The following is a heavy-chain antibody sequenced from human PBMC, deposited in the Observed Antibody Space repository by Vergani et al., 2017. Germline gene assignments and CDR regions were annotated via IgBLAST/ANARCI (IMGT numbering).Heavy chain of an antibody. CDR3: ACGPWGRMTTVTVDY. CDR2: IKQDGSEK. Sequence: EVQLVESGGGLVQPGGSLRLSCAASGFTFSSYWMSWVRQAPGKGLEWVANIKQDGSEKYYVDSVKGRFTISRDNAKNSLYRQMNSLRAENTAVYYCACGPWGRMTTVTVDYWGQGTLVTVSS. V-gene: IGHV3-7*01. J-gene: IGHJ4*02. D-gene: IGHD4-11*01. CDR1: GFTFSSYW.